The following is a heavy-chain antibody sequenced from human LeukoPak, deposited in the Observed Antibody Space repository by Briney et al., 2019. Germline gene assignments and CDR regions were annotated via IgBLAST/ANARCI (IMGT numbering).Heavy chain of an antibody. V-gene: IGHV3-21*01. D-gene: IGHD5-12*01. CDR3: AAHLPYDYYFDY. Sequence: GGSLRLSCAASGFTFNTYRMNWVRQAPGKGLEWVSYISSSSDYIYYADSVKGRFTISRDNAKNSLYLQMNSLRAEDTAVYYCAAHLPYDYYFDYWGQGTLVTVSS. J-gene: IGHJ4*02. CDR2: ISSSSDYI. CDR1: GFTFNTYR.